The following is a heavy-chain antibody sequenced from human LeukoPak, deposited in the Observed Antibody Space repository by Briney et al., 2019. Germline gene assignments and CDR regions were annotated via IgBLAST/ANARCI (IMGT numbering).Heavy chain of an antibody. CDR3: ARAGEHNSASYLDYFDS. Sequence: PGGSLRLSYAASGFTFSNYVMHWVRQAPHKGLEWLAVISNDGSRKYCADSVKGRFTISRDNSKNTLYVEMYSLSPEDTAVFYCARAGEHNSASYLDYFDSWGQAVLVTVSS. CDR1: GFTFSNYV. CDR2: ISNDGSRK. J-gene: IGHJ4*02. V-gene: IGHV3-30-3*01. D-gene: IGHD6-19*01.